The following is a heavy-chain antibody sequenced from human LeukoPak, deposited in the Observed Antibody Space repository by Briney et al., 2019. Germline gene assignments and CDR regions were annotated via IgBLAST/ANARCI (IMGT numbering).Heavy chain of an antibody. CDR1: GFTFSNYW. J-gene: IGHJ4*02. V-gene: IGHV3-23*01. CDR2: IGSGGGST. CDR3: AKGFLGGTDQYFDS. Sequence: GGSLRLSCAASGFTFSNYWLNWVRQAPGKGLEWVSAIGSGGGSTDYADSVQGRFTISRDNSKSTLYLQMNSLRAEDTAVYYCAKGFLGGTDQYFDSWGQGTLVTVSS. D-gene: IGHD6-19*01.